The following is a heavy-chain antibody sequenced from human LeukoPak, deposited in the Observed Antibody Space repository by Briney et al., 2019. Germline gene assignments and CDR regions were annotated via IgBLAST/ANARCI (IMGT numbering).Heavy chain of an antibody. J-gene: IGHJ6*04. CDR1: GGSTSSYY. CDR2: IYYNGST. CDR3: ARDLGIAVAGNYYYYGMDV. Sequence: SETLSLTCTVSGGSTSSYYWSWIRQPPGKGLEWIGYIYYNGSTNYNPSLKSRVTISVDTSKNQFSLKLSSVTAADTAVYYCARDLGIAVAGNYYYYGMDVWGKGTTVTVSS. D-gene: IGHD6-19*01. V-gene: IGHV4-59*01.